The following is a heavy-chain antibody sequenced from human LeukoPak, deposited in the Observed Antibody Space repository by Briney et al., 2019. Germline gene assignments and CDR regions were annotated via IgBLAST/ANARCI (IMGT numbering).Heavy chain of an antibody. D-gene: IGHD4-17*01. Sequence: GEALKISCKGSGFGFTTYWIGWVRQMPGKGVEGMGSIYPADFYTSYSPSFQGQVTISADKSINTAYLQWSSLKASDTAMYYCARNEYRDYDSNYGMDVWGQGTTVTVSS. CDR2: IYPADFYT. V-gene: IGHV5-51*01. CDR3: ARNEYRDYDSNYGMDV. J-gene: IGHJ6*02. CDR1: GFGFTTYW.